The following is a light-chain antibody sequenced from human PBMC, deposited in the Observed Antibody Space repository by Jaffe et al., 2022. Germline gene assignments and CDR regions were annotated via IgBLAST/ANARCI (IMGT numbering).Light chain of an antibody. CDR2: DAS. CDR3: QQYDNPTFT. Sequence: DIQMTQSPSSLSASVRDRVTITCQASQDINKYLNWYQQKSGKAPKLLIYDASNLETGVPSRFSRSGSGTDFTFTISSLQPEDIGTYYCQQYDNPTFTFGPGTKVDVK. J-gene: IGKJ3*01. V-gene: IGKV1-33*01. CDR1: QDINKY.